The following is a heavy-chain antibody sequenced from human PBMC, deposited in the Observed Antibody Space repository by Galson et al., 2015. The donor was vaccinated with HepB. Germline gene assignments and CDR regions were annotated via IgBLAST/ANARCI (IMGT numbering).Heavy chain of an antibody. CDR2: IIPILGTA. Sequence: SVKVSCKASGGTFSSYAISWVRQAPGQGLEWMGGIIPILGTANYAQKFQGRVTITADESTSTAYMELSSLRSEDTAVYYCARDPFIAVAGEFDYWGQGTLVTVSS. D-gene: IGHD6-19*01. CDR3: ARDPFIAVAGEFDY. V-gene: IGHV1-69*13. J-gene: IGHJ4*02. CDR1: GGTFSSYA.